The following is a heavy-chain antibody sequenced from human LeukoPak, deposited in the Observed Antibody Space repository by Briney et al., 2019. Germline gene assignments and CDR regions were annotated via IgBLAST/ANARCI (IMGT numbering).Heavy chain of an antibody. D-gene: IGHD4-17*01. V-gene: IGHV3-48*04. J-gene: IGHJ4*02. CDR1: GFAFSSYS. Sequence: GGSLRLSCAASGFAFSSYSMNWVRQAPGKGLEWVSYISSSSSTIYYADSVKGRFTISRDNAKNSLYLQMNSLRAEDTAVYCCARDYGDLKGGNYFDYWGQGTLVTVSS. CDR2: ISSSSSTI. CDR3: ARDYGDLKGGNYFDY.